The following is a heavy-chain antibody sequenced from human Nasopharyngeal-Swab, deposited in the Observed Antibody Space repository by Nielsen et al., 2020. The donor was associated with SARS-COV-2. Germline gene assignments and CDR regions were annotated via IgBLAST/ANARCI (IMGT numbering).Heavy chain of an antibody. CDR1: GGSISSYY. CDR2: IYYSGST. J-gene: IGHJ4*02. V-gene: IGHV4-59*08. D-gene: IGHD5-18*01. Sequence: SETLSLTCTVSGGSISSYYWSWIRQPPGKGLEWIGYIYYSGSTNYNPSLKSRVTISVDTSKNQFSLKLSPVTAADTAVYYCARQENSYGLSYFDYWGQGTLVTVSS. CDR3: ARQENSYGLSYFDY.